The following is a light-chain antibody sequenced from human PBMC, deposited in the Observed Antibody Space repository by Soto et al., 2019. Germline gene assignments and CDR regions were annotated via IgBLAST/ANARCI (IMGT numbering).Light chain of an antibody. J-gene: IGLJ1*01. V-gene: IGLV2-23*01. CDR2: EGT. CDR3: CSYAGSSTYV. CDR1: SSDIGSYNL. Sequence: QSVLTQPASVSGSPGQSITIPCTGTSSDIGSYNLVSWYQHHPGKAPKFLIYEGTKRPSGVSSRFSGSKSANTASLTISGLQAEDEAYYYCCSYAGSSTYVFGTGTKVTVL.